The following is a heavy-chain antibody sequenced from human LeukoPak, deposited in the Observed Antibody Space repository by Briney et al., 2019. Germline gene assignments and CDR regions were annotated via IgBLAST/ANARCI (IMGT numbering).Heavy chain of an antibody. CDR3: ASRAFYDSSGLDF. V-gene: IGHV4-59*08. Sequence: SETLSLTCSVSGGSIRSYYWTWIRQPPGKGLEWIGHVSNSGNTKYNPSLKSRVTISIDTSKKHFSLNLSSVSAADTAVYYCASRAFYDSSGLDFWGQGILVTVSS. CDR2: VSNSGNT. CDR1: GGSIRSYY. D-gene: IGHD3-22*01. J-gene: IGHJ4*02.